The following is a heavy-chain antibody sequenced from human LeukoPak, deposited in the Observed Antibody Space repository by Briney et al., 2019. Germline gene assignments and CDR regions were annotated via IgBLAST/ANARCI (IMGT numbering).Heavy chain of an antibody. V-gene: IGHV3-53*01. CDR1: GFSVTSNY. J-gene: IGHJ4*02. Sequence: GGSLRLSCSASGFSVTSNYMSWVRQAPGKGLQWVSVIYSGGGTDYAGSVRGRFTISRDNSENMLHLQMDNLRAEDTAVYYCARGFHFYASGTYSGAFDYWGQGTLVTVSP. CDR2: IYSGGGT. D-gene: IGHD3-10*01. CDR3: ARGFHFYASGTYSGAFDY.